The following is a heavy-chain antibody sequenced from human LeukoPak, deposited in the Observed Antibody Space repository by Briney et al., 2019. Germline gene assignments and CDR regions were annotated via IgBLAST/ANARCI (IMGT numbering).Heavy chain of an antibody. CDR2: IYYSGST. D-gene: IGHD6-13*01. CDR3: AREVQDRVAWYIAAAGTFDY. CDR1: GGSISSYY. V-gene: IGHV4-59*01. Sequence: PSETLSLTCTVSGGSISSYYWSWIRQPPGKGLEWIGYIYYSGSTNYNPSLKGRVTISVDTSKNQFSLKLSSVTAADTAVYYCAREVQDRVAWYIAAAGTFDYWGQGTLVTVSS. J-gene: IGHJ4*02.